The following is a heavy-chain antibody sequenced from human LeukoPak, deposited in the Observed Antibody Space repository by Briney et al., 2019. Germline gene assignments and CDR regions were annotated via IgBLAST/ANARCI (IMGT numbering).Heavy chain of an antibody. Sequence: PGGSLRLSCAASGFTFSSYAMHWVRQAPGKGLEWVAVISYDGNNKYYADSVKGRFTISRDNSKNTLYLQMNSLRAEGTAVYYCARDSYPYHDYGDYFGWFDPWGQGTLVTVSS. V-gene: IGHV3-30-3*01. CDR2: ISYDGNNK. CDR1: GFTFSSYA. D-gene: IGHD4-17*01. CDR3: ARDSYPYHDYGDYFGWFDP. J-gene: IGHJ5*02.